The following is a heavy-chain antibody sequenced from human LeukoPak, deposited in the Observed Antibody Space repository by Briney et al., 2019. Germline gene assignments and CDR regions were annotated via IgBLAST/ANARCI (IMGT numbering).Heavy chain of an antibody. V-gene: IGHV4-4*07. CDR1: GGSISSYY. Sequence: PSETLSLTCTVSGGSISSYYWSWIRQPAGKGLEWIGRIYTSGSTNYNPSLKSRVTMSVDTSKNQFPLKLSSVTAADTAVYYCARGSIAAAGIFSWDRFDPWGQGTLVTVSS. J-gene: IGHJ5*02. D-gene: IGHD6-13*01. CDR2: IYTSGST. CDR3: ARGSIAAAGIFSWDRFDP.